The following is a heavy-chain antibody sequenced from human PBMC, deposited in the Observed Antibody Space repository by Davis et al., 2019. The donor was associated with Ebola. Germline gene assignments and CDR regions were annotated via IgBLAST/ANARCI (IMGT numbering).Heavy chain of an antibody. CDR1: GFTFNTYT. CDR3: ARDQLWTREF. D-gene: IGHD2-21*01. V-gene: IGHV3-74*01. CDR2: VNDDGSGT. Sequence: GESLKISCAASGFTFNTYTMHWVRQTPGKGPVWVSRVNDDGSGTSYADPVKGRFTISRDNAKNSLHLQMNSLRAEDTAVYYCARDQLWTREFWGQGTLVTVSS. J-gene: IGHJ4*02.